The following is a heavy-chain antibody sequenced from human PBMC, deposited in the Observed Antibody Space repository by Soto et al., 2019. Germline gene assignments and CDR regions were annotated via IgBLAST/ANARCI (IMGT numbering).Heavy chain of an antibody. CDR3: ARGGDSSGYYYYYYGMDV. V-gene: IGHV3-21*01. CDR2: ISSSSSYI. D-gene: IGHD3-22*01. Sequence: GGSLRLSCAASGFTFSSYSMNWVRQAPGKGLEWVSSISSSSSYIYYADSVKGRFTISRDNAKNSLYLQMNSLRAEDTAVYYRARGGDSSGYYYYYYGMDVWGQGTTVTVSS. J-gene: IGHJ6*02. CDR1: GFTFSSYS.